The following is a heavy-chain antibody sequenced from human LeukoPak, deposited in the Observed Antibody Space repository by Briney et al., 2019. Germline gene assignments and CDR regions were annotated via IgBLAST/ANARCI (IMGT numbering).Heavy chain of an antibody. CDR3: ARDREDCSGGSCYANRFDP. CDR2: INTYGSST. CDR1: GFTFSSCW. D-gene: IGHD2-15*01. J-gene: IGHJ5*02. V-gene: IGHV3-74*01. Sequence: GGSLRLSCAVSGFTFSSCWMHWVRQDPGKGVVWVSRINTYGSSTSYADSVKGRFTVSRDNAKNTLSLQMNSLRAEDTAVYYCARDREDCSGGSCYANRFDPWGQGTLVTVSS.